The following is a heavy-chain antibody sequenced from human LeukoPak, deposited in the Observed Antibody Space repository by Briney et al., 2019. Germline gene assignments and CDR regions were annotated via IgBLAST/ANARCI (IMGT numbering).Heavy chain of an antibody. J-gene: IGHJ4*02. CDR3: ARGGGATDY. D-gene: IGHD1-26*01. CDR2: ISSSSSTI. CDR1: GFTFSSYS. Sequence: GGSLRLSCAASGFTFSSYSMNWVRQAPGKGLEWVSYISSSSSTIYYADSVKGRFTISRDNAKNSLYLHMNSLRAEDTAVYYCARGGGATDYWGQGTLVTVSS. V-gene: IGHV3-48*04.